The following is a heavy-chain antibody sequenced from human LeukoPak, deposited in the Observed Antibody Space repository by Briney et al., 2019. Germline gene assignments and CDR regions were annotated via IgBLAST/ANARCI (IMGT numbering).Heavy chain of an antibody. CDR3: VRDESRDV. Sequence: SGTLSLTCAVSGGSISSSNWWSWVRQPPGKGLEWIGEIYHSGSTNYNPSLKSRVTMSIDTSKNQFSLKLSSVTAADTAVYYCVRDESRDVWGKGTTVTVSS. V-gene: IGHV4-4*02. J-gene: IGHJ6*04. CDR2: IYHSGST. CDR1: GGSISSSNW.